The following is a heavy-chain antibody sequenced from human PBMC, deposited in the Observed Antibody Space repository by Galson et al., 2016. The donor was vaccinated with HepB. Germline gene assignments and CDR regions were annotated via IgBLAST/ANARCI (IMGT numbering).Heavy chain of an antibody. V-gene: IGHV3-49*03. Sequence: SLRLSCAASGFAFGDSALSWFRQVPGKGLEWIGFIRSKTYGATREYAASVKGRFTVSRDDSKSIAFLQMTSLKTEDTAVYYCASPNFDGPFDHWGQGTLVTVSS. D-gene: IGHD3-9*01. J-gene: IGHJ4*02. CDR3: ASPNFDGPFDH. CDR2: IRSKTYGATR. CDR1: GFAFGDSA.